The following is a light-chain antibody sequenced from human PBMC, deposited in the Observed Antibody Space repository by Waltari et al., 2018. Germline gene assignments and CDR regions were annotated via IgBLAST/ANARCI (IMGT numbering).Light chain of an antibody. CDR3: QQYSSSPFT. CDR2: GAS. J-gene: IGKJ2*01. Sequence: IVLTQSPDTLSLSQGDRATLSCRASESVRSYYLAWYQQKPGQAPRLLISGASNRASGIPDRFSGSGSGTDFTLTVSILDPEDIAVYYCQQYSSSPFTFGQGTKLEIK. CDR1: ESVRSYY. V-gene: IGKV3-20*01.